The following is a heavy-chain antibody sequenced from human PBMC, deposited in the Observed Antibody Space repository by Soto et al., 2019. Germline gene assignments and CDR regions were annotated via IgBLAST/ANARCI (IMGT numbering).Heavy chain of an antibody. V-gene: IGHV5-51*01. Sequence: GEALKISFTGSGYSFTIYWIGWVLQIPGKGLECMGIIYHGDSDNRYSPSFQGQLTISADKSISTDYLKWSSMKASDTAMYYCASHSHILAGAFDIWGQGTMVTVSS. D-gene: IGHD2-2*01. CDR3: ASHSHILAGAFDI. J-gene: IGHJ3*02. CDR2: IYHGDSDN. CDR1: GYSFTIYW.